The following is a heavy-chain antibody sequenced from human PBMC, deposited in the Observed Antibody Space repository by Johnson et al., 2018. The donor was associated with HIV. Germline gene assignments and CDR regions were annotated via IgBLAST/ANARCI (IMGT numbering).Heavy chain of an antibody. Sequence: QLVESGGGVVQPGRSLRLSCAASGFTFSTCAMHWVRQAPGKGLEWVAVISYDAITKYYADSVKGRFTISRDNSKSMLHLQMNSLRTDDAAVYYCARDWPPRPSMTMTLDAFDIWGQGTMVTVSS. J-gene: IGHJ3*02. CDR3: ARDWPPRPSMTMTLDAFDI. V-gene: IGHV3-30*04. CDR2: ISYDAITK. D-gene: IGHD3-22*01. CDR1: GFTFSTCA.